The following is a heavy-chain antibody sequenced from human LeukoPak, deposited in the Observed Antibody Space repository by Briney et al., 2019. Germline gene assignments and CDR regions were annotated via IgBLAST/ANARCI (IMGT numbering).Heavy chain of an antibody. J-gene: IGHJ4*02. V-gene: IGHV3-66*01. CDR3: ARAYYYDSSGYQAFDY. D-gene: IGHD3-22*01. CDR2: LYRGGTT. Sequence: GGSLRLSCVASGFTLSTNYMSWVRQAPGKGPEWLSVLYRGGTTYYAGSVKGRFTISRDDSKNTLYLQMNSLRAEDTAVYYCARAYYYDSSGYQAFDYWGQGTLVTVSS. CDR1: GFTLSTNY.